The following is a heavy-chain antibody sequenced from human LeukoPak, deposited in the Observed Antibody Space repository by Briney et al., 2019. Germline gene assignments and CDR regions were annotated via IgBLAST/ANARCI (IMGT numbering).Heavy chain of an antibody. CDR3: ARDPQSYWYFDL. V-gene: IGHV4-4*07. Sequence: SETLSLTCTVSGGSISSYYWSWIRQPAGKGLEWIGRIYTSGSTNYNPSLKSRVTMSVDTSKNQFSLKLSSVTVADTAVYYCARDPQSYWYFDLWGRGTLVTVSS. J-gene: IGHJ2*01. CDR1: GGSISSYY. CDR2: IYTSGST. D-gene: IGHD6-19*01.